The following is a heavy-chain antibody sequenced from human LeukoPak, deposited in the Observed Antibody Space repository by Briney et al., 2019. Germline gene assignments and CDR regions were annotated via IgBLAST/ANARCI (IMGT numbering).Heavy chain of an antibody. V-gene: IGHV4-39*07. J-gene: IGHJ3*02. Sequence: PSETLSLTCTVSGGSISSSSYYWGWIRQPPGKGLEWIGSIYYSGSTYYNPSLKSRVTISVDTSKNQFSLKLSSVTAADTAVYYCAGPLYCSGGSCYVDAFDIWGQGTMVTVSS. CDR1: GGSISSSSYY. D-gene: IGHD2-15*01. CDR3: AGPLYCSGGSCYVDAFDI. CDR2: IYYSGST.